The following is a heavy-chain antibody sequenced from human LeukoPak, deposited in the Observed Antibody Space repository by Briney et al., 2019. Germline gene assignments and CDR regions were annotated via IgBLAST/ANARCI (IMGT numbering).Heavy chain of an antibody. CDR2: INAGNGNT. Sequence: ASVKVSCKASGYTFINYAINWGRQAPGQRLEWMGWINAGNGNTKYSQKFQGRVTITRDTSASTAYMELSSLRSEDTAVYYCAKLGVAATGLSDYWGQGTLVTVSS. CDR1: GYTFINYA. J-gene: IGHJ4*02. V-gene: IGHV1-3*01. CDR3: AKLGVAATGLSDY. D-gene: IGHD2-15*01.